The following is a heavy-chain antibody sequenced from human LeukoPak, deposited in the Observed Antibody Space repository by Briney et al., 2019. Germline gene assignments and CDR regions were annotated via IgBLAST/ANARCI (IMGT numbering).Heavy chain of an antibody. CDR3: AKWVATGGNYYYYYMDV. J-gene: IGHJ6*03. V-gene: IGHV3-30*02. CDR1: GFTFSSYG. D-gene: IGHD5-12*01. CDR2: IRYDGSNK. Sequence: GGSLRLSCAASGFTFSSYGMHWVRQAPGKGLEWVAFIRYDGSNKYYADSVKGRFTISRDNSKNTLYLQMNSLRPEDTAVYYRAKWVATGGNYYYYYMDVWGKGTTVTISS.